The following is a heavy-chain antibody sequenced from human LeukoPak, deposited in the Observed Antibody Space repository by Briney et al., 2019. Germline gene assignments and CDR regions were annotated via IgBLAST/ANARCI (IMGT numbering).Heavy chain of an antibody. Sequence: GGSLRLSCTASGFTFGDFAMSWVRQAPGKGLEWVGFIRSKAYGGTTEYAASVKGRFTISRDDSKSIAYLQMNSLKTEDTDVYYCSRTYSSGGRGLDYWGQGTLVTVSS. D-gene: IGHD6-19*01. CDR2: IRSKAYGGTT. CDR1: GFTFGDFA. V-gene: IGHV3-49*04. J-gene: IGHJ4*02. CDR3: SRTYSSGGRGLDY.